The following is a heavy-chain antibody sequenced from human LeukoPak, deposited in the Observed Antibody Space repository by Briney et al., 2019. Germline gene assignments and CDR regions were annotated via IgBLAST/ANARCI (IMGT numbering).Heavy chain of an antibody. CDR2: MNPNSGNT. CDR1: GYTFTSYD. D-gene: IGHD3-16*01. V-gene: IGHV1-8*01. Sequence: ASVKVSCKASGYTFTSYDINWVRQATGQGLEWMGWMNPNSGNTGYAQKFQGRVTMTRNTSISTAYMELSSLRAEDMAVYYCARVARPGGKFPNMDVWGKGTTVTVSS. J-gene: IGHJ6*03. CDR3: ARVARPGGKFPNMDV.